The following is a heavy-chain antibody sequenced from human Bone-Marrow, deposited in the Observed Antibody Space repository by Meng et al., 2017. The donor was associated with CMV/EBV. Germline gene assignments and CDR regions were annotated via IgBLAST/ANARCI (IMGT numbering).Heavy chain of an antibody. Sequence: ASVKVSCKASGYTFTGYYMHWVRQAPGQGLEWMGWINPNSGDTNYAQKFQDRVTMTRDTSINTVYMELSRLRSDDTAVFYCAKASPYSSSNYYFDDWGQGTLVTVSS. CDR2: INPNSGDT. CDR3: AKASPYSSSNYYFDD. CDR1: GYTFTGYY. J-gene: IGHJ4*02. D-gene: IGHD6-13*01. V-gene: IGHV1-2*02.